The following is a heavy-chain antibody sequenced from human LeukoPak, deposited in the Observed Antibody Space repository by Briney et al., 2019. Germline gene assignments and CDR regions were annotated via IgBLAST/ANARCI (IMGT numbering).Heavy chain of an antibody. D-gene: IGHD7-27*01. V-gene: IGHV3-74*01. J-gene: IGHJ4*02. Sequence: GGSLRLSCAASGFTFSTYWFHWVRQAPGQGLIWVSRINEDGTTINYADSVRGRFDISRDNAKNTLYLEMNSLRAEDTAVYYCARDLSGRDDYWGQGTLVTVSS. CDR2: INEDGTTI. CDR3: ARDLSGRDDY. CDR1: GFTFSTYW.